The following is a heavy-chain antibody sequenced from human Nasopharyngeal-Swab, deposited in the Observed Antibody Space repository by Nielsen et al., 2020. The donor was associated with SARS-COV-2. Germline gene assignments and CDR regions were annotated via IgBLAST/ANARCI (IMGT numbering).Heavy chain of an antibody. J-gene: IGHJ3*02. D-gene: IGHD3-9*01. V-gene: IGHV3-30-3*01. CDR1: GFTFSSYA. CDR2: ISYDGSNK. CDR3: ARPPGLTGYFDAFDI. Sequence: GGSLKISCAASGFTFSSYAMHWVRQAPGKGLEWVAVISYDGSNKYYADSVKGRFTISRDNSKNTLYLQMNSLRAEDTAVYYCARPPGLTGYFDAFDIWGQGTMVTVSS.